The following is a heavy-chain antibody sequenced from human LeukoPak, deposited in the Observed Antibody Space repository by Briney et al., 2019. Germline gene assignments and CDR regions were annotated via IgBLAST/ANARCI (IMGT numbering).Heavy chain of an antibody. CDR3: ARGGGYYFDY. CDR2: IYYSGST. CDR1: GGSISSYY. V-gene: IGHV4-59*12. J-gene: IGHJ4*02. D-gene: IGHD3-16*01. Sequence: SETLSLTCTVSGGSISSYYWSWIRQPPGKGLEWIGYIYYSGSTNYSPSLKSRVTISLDQSKNQLSLNLRSVTAADTAVYYCARGGGYYFDYWGQGTLVTVSS.